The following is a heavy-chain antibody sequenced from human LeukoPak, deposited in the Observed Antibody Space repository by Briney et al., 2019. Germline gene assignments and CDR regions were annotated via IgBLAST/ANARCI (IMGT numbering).Heavy chain of an antibody. D-gene: IGHD2-2*01. Sequence: PGGSLRLSCAASGFTFSSYAMSWVRQAPGKGLEWVSAISGSGGSTYYADSVKGRFTISRDNSKNTLYLQMNSLRAEDTAVYYCAKDRGRYCRSSSCYPDAFDIWGQGTMVTVSS. V-gene: IGHV3-23*01. CDR1: GFTFSSYA. CDR3: AKDRGRYCRSSSCYPDAFDI. J-gene: IGHJ3*02. CDR2: ISGSGGST.